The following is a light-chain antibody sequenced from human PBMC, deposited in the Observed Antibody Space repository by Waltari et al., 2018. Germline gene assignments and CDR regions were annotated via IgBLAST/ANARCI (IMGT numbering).Light chain of an antibody. CDR1: RPNTGADYD. CDR3: QSYDSSLSGWRV. Sequence: QSVLTQPPSVSGAPGQRVTISCTGGRPNTGADYDVHWYQQLPGTAPKLLIFDTTNRPSGVPNRFSGSKSGTSAFLAITGLQPEDEADYYCQSYDSSLSGWRVFGTGTKVTVL. V-gene: IGLV1-40*01. CDR2: DTT. J-gene: IGLJ1*01.